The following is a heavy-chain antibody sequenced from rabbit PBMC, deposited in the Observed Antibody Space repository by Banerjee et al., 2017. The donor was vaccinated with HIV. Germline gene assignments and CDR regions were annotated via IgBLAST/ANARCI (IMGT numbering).Heavy chain of an antibody. Sequence: QSLEESGGDLVKPGASLTLTCKASGIDFSSYYYMCWVRQAPGKGLELIACIGTSSGSTWYASWVNGRFTISKTSSTTVTLQMTSLTAADTATYFCARAGYDGYVYDLWGPGTLVTVS. D-gene: IGHD6-1*01. CDR1: GIDFSSYYY. CDR2: IGTSSGST. CDR3: ARAGYDGYVYDL. J-gene: IGHJ4*01. V-gene: IGHV1S40*01.